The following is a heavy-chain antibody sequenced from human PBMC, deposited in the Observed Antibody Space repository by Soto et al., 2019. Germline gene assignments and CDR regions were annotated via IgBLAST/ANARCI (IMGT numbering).Heavy chain of an antibody. V-gene: IGHV3-30*01. D-gene: IGHD2-8*01. CDR2: ISYDGSDK. J-gene: IGHJ6*02. CDR3: AIDQVLSIVLMVYASYYYYYGMDV. Sequence: LSLTCTVSGDSISSGDYYWSWIRQAPGKGLEWVALISYDGSDKYYADSVKGRFTISRDNSKNTLYLQMNSLRAEDTAVYYCAIDQVLSIVLMVYASYYYYYGMDVWGQGTTVTVSS. CDR1: GDSISSGD.